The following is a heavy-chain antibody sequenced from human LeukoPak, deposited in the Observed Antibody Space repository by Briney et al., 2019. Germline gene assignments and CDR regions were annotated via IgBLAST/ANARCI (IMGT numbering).Heavy chain of an antibody. J-gene: IGHJ4*02. CDR2: IKQDGSEK. CDR1: GFTFSNYW. V-gene: IGHV3-7*01. CDR3: AREEYTYGHGGFDF. D-gene: IGHD5-18*01. Sequence: GGSLRLSCAASGFTFSNYWMSWVPQAPGKGLEWVANIKQDGSEKYYVDSVKGRFTISRDNAESSLYLQLNSLRAEDTAVYYCAREEYTYGHGGFDFWGQGSLVTVSS.